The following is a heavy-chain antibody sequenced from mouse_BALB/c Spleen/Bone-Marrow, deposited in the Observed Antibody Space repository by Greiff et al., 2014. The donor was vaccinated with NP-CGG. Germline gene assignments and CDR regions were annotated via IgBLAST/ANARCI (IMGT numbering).Heavy chain of an antibody. V-gene: IGHV1-4*02. J-gene: IGHJ1*01. CDR1: GYIFISYT. Sequence: VQLVESAAELARPGASVKMSCKASGYIFISYTMHWVKQRPGQGLEWIGYINPSSGYTEYNQKFKDKTTLTADKSSSTAYMQLSSLTSEDSAVYYCARNHWYFDVWGAGTTVTVSS. CDR2: INPSSGYT. CDR3: ARNHWYFDV. D-gene: IGHD2-1*01.